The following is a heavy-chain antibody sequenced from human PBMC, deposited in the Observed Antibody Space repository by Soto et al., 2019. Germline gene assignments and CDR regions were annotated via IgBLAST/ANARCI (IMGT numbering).Heavy chain of an antibody. D-gene: IGHD6-19*01. Sequence: GGSLRLSCAASGFTFSSYAMSWVRQAPGKGLEWVSAISGSGGSTYYADSVKGRFTISRDNSKNTLYLQMNSLRAEDTAVYYCAKDELALPLAVEYQIHPIDYWGQGTLVTVSS. CDR2: ISGSGGST. CDR3: AKDELALPLAVEYQIHPIDY. CDR1: GFTFSSYA. J-gene: IGHJ4*02. V-gene: IGHV3-23*01.